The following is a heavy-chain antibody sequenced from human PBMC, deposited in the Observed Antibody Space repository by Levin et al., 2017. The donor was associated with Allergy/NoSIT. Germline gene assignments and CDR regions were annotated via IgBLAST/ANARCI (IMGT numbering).Heavy chain of an antibody. Sequence: GGSLRLSCAASGFTFSSYAMSWVRQAPGKGLEWVSAISGSGGSTYYADSVKGRFTISRDNSKNTLYLQMNSLRAEDTAVYYCAKDNKKQWLVLYYFDYWGQGTLVTVSS. V-gene: IGHV3-23*01. CDR3: AKDNKKQWLVLYYFDY. D-gene: IGHD6-19*01. J-gene: IGHJ4*02. CDR1: GFTFSSYA. CDR2: ISGSGGST.